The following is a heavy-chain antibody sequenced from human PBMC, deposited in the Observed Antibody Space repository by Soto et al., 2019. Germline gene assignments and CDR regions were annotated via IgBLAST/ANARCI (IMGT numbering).Heavy chain of an antibody. CDR3: AGGSSSKITFHGTKIEH. CDR1: GGTFSSYA. CDR2: IIPIFGTA. Sequence: QVQLVQSGAEVKKPGSSVKVSCKASGGTFSSYAISWVRQAPGQGLEWMGGIIPIFGTANYAQKFQGRGTITAYESTSTAYMELSSLRSEDTAVYYCAGGSSSKITFHGTKIEHWGQGTLVTVSS. J-gene: IGHJ1*01. D-gene: IGHD6-13*01. V-gene: IGHV1-69*12.